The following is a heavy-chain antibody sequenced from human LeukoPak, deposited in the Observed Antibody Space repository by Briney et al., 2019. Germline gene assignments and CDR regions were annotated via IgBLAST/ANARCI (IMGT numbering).Heavy chain of an antibody. Sequence: SETLSLTCAVYGGSFSGYYWSWIRQPPGKGLEWIGEINHSGSTNYNPSLKGRVTISVDTSKNQFSLKLSSVTAADTAVYYCASTWRGWFDPWGQGTLVTVSS. V-gene: IGHV4-34*01. CDR2: INHSGST. CDR3: ASTWRGWFDP. CDR1: GGSFSGYY. D-gene: IGHD3-3*01. J-gene: IGHJ5*02.